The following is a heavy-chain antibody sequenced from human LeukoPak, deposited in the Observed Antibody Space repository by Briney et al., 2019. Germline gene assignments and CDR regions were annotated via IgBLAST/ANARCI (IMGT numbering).Heavy chain of an antibody. CDR2: FDTEDGET. Sequence: ASVKVSCKVSGYTLTELSMHWVRQAPGKGLEWMGGFDTEDGETIYAQKFQGRVTMTEDTPTDTAYMELSSLRSEDTAVYYCATRITIFGVDYYDEGPVPFDYWGQGTLVTVSS. D-gene: IGHD3-3*01. CDR1: GYTLTELS. V-gene: IGHV1-24*01. CDR3: ATRITIFGVDYYDEGPVPFDY. J-gene: IGHJ4*02.